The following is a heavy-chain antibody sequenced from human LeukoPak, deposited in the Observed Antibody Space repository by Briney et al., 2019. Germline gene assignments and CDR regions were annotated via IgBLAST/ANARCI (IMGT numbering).Heavy chain of an antibody. D-gene: IGHD2-2*01. CDR2: IYPGDSDT. Sequence: GASMKISSKRAGYIFNSYLIGWVRAPPGKGLEWMGIIYPGDSDTCYRPSHDGQVTISADKSISTAYLQWSSLKASDTAMYYCARLSHLRYCSSTSYYPFDYWGQGTLVTVSS. J-gene: IGHJ4*02. CDR1: GYIFNSYL. V-gene: IGHV5-51*01. CDR3: ARLSHLRYCSSTSYYPFDY.